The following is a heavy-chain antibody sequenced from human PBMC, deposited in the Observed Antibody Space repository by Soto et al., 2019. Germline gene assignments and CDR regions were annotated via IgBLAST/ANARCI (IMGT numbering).Heavy chain of an antibody. Sequence: GGSLRLSCAASGFTFSSYAMTWVRQAPGKGLERVPGVNDSGGYTYYADFVKGRFTISRDNSKNTLYLQMNSLRAEDTALYYCANAIWVQLYGSGINSFDIWGPGTMVTVSS. CDR1: GFTFSSYA. D-gene: IGHD3-10*01. CDR3: ANAIWVQLYGSGINSFDI. V-gene: IGHV3-23*01. J-gene: IGHJ3*02. CDR2: VNDSGGYT.